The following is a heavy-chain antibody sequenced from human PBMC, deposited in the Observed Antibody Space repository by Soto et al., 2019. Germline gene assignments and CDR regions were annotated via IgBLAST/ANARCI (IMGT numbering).Heavy chain of an antibody. V-gene: IGHV4-34*01. CDR2: SGST. CDR3: ARGRRGHYYYYMDV. Sequence: SGSTNYNPSLKSRVTISVDTSKNQFSLKLSSVTAADTAVYYCARGRRGHYYYYMDVWGKGTTVTVSS. J-gene: IGHJ6*03.